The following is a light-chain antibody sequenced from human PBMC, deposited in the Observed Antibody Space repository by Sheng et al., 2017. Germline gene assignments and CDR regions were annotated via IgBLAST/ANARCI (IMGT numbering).Light chain of an antibody. V-gene: IGKV3-20*01. J-gene: IGKJ3*01. CDR1: QSVSTY. CDR2: GAS. Sequence: DIVMTQSPDSLAVSLDERATINCKSSQSVSTYLAWHQQKPGQAPRILMTGASSRAAGIPDRFSGSGSGTDFTLTISRLEPEDFAVYYCQQYGSFPFTFGPGTRVDVK. CDR3: QQYGSFPFT.